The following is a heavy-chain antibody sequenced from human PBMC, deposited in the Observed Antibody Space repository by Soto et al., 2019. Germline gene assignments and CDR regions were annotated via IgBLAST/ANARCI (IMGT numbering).Heavy chain of an antibody. D-gene: IGHD3-10*01. CDR1: GFTFSSYD. Sequence: QVQLVESGGSVVQPGTSLRLSCAASGFTFSSYDMHWVRQAPGKGLEWVAGISYDGSNKHYGDSVKGRFTLSRDNSKNTFYLQMNSLRADETAVYYCWKNPCYDSGGGRRDYNHYGMDVWGQGTTVTVSS. CDR2: ISYDGSNK. J-gene: IGHJ6*02. CDR3: WKNPCYDSGGGRRDYNHYGMDV. V-gene: IGHV3-30*18.